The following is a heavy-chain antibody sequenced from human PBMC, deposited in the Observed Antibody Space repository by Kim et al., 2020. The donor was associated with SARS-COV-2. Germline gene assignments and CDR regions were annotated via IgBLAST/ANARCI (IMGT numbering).Heavy chain of an antibody. D-gene: IGHD1-1*01. Sequence: YVDSVKGRFTISRDNAKNTVYLQMNSLRAEDTAIYYCARSSETRTTGALDPWGQGTLVTVSS. J-gene: IGHJ5*02. V-gene: IGHV3-74*03. CDR3: ARSSETRTTGALDP.